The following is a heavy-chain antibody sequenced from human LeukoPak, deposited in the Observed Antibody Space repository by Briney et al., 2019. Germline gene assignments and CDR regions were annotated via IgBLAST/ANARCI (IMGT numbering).Heavy chain of an antibody. D-gene: IGHD3-10*02. J-gene: IGHJ6*04. Sequence: GGSLRLSCAASGFTLSSYSMNWVRQAPGKGLEWVSSISSSNSYIYYAGSVKGRFTISRDNAKNTLYLQMNSLRAEDTAVYYCAELGITMIGGVWGKGTTVTISS. CDR2: ISSSNSYI. CDR3: AELGITMIGGV. V-gene: IGHV3-21*01. CDR1: GFTLSSYS.